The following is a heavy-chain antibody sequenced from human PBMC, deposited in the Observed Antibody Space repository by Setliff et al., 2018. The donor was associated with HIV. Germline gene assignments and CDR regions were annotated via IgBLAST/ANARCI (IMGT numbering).Heavy chain of an antibody. V-gene: IGHV4-39*07. CDR2: INHSGST. CDR1: GGSINRSNYY. Sequence: TSETLSLTCTVPGGSINRSNYYWGWIRQPPGKGLEWIGEINHSGSTNYNPSLKSRVTISVDTSKNQFSLKLSSVTAADTAVYYCARGAIAAAGTDYWGQGTLVTVSS. CDR3: ARGAIAAAGTDY. D-gene: IGHD6-13*01. J-gene: IGHJ4*02.